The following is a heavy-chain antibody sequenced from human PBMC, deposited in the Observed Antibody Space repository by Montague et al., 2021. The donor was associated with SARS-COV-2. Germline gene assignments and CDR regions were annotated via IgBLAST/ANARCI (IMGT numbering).Heavy chain of an antibody. Sequence: SETLSLTCGVYGGSFSAYYWSWVRQPPGKGLEWLGEISPGGSANNNPSLKSRVTISIDTSKNQFSLKLTSVSAAATAVYYCAGMGPAAFLDSWGQGTLVTVSS. J-gene: IGHJ4*02. V-gene: IGHV4-34*01. D-gene: IGHD6-13*01. CDR3: AGMGPAAFLDS. CDR2: ISPGGSA. CDR1: GGSFSAYY.